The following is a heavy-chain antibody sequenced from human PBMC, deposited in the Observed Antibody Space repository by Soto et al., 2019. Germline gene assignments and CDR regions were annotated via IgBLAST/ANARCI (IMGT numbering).Heavy chain of an antibody. CDR3: ARDKHHAEKGQSDYYYYYGMDV. J-gene: IGHJ6*02. CDR2: IYPGDSDT. Sequence: GESLKISCKGSGYSFTSYWIGWVRQMPGKGLEWMGIIYPGDSDTRYSPSFQGQVTISADKYISTAYLQWSSLKVADTAMYYCARDKHHAEKGQSDYYYYYGMDVWGQGTMVTVSS. CDR1: GYSFTSYW. V-gene: IGHV5-51*01.